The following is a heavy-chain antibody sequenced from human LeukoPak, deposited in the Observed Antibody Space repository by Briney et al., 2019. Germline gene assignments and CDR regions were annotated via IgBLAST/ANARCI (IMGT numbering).Heavy chain of an antibody. J-gene: IGHJ4*02. CDR3: AKGAGSGWDWEEDY. CDR2: ISWNSGSI. D-gene: IGHD6-19*01. CDR1: GFTFDDYA. V-gene: IGHV3-9*01. Sequence: GGSLRLSCAASGFTFDDYAMHWVRQAPGKGLEWVSGISWNSGSIGYADSVKGRFTISRDNAKNSLYLQMNSLRAEDTALYYWAKGAGSGWDWEEDYWGQGTLVTVSS.